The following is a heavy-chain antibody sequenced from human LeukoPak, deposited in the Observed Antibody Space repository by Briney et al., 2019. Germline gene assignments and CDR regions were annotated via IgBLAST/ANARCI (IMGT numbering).Heavy chain of an antibody. V-gene: IGHV3-74*01. J-gene: IGHJ4*02. CDR1: GFTFSNYW. Sequence: GGSLRLSCAASGFTFSNYWMYWVRQAPGKGLVGVSRINADGSDTRYVDSVKGRFTISRDNSKNTLYLQMNSLRAEDTAVYYCAKDLVGGNSNYWGQGTLVTVSS. CDR3: AKDLVGGNSNY. D-gene: IGHD2-21*02. CDR2: INADGSDT.